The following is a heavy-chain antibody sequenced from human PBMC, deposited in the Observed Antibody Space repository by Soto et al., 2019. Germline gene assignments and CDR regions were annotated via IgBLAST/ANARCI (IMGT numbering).Heavy chain of an antibody. CDR2: LYSGGST. J-gene: IGHJ3*02. D-gene: IGHD3-10*01. CDR1: GLNVSTNY. V-gene: IGHV3-53*02. Sequence: EVQLVETGGGLIQPGGSLRLSCAASGLNVSTNYMNWVRQAPGKGLEWVSVLYSGGSTHYAGSVKGRFIISRDNSKNTLYLQMNSLRAEDTAVYYCARDRPGDEGDAFDIWGHGTLVTVSS. CDR3: ARDRPGDEGDAFDI.